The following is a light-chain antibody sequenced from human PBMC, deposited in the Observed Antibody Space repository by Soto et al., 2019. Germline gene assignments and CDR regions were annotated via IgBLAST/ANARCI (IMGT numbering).Light chain of an antibody. V-gene: IGLV2-23*01. CDR2: EDT. CDR3: WSYAVGRTYV. J-gene: IGLJ1*01. CDR1: SSDVGNYNL. Sequence: QSVVTQPASVSGSPGQSITISCTGSSSDVGNYNLVSWYQQHPGKAPKLMIYEDTKWPSGVSNRFSGSKSGNTAYLTISGLQAEDEADYYCWSYAVGRTYVFGTGTKVTVL.